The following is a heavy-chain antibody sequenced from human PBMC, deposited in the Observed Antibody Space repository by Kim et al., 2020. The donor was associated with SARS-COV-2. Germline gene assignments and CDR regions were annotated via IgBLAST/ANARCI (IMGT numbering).Heavy chain of an antibody. CDR1: GFTFDDYA. J-gene: IGHJ6*02. Sequence: GGSLRLSCAASGFTFDDYAMHWVRQAPGKGLEWVSGISWNSGSICYADSVKGRFTISRDNAKNSLYLQMNSLRAEDTALYYCAKEAVAATYYYYGMDVWGQGTTVTLSS. CDR3: AKEAVAATYYYYGMDV. D-gene: IGHD2-15*01. V-gene: IGHV3-9*01. CDR2: ISWNSGSI.